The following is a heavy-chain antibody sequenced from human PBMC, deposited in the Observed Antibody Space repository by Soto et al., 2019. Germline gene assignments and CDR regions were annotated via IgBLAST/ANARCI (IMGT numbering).Heavy chain of an antibody. Sequence: SETLSLTCTVSGGSISSYYWSWIRQPPGKGLEWIGYIYYSGSTNYNPSLKSRVTISVDTSKNQFSLKLSSVTAADTAVYYCARLDYGDYEPQYYYYYMDVWGKGTTVTVSS. V-gene: IGHV4-59*01. D-gene: IGHD4-17*01. CDR2: IYYSGST. CDR3: ARLDYGDYEPQYYYYYMDV. J-gene: IGHJ6*03. CDR1: GGSISSYY.